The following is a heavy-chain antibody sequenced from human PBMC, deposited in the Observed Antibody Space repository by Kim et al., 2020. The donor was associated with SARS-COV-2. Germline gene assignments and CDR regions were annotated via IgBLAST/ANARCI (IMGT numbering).Heavy chain of an antibody. V-gene: IGHV3-30*18. CDR3: AKDLYVRYFDWRSMDV. D-gene: IGHD3-9*01. Sequence: GGSLRLSCAASGFTFSSYGMHWVRQAPGKGLEWVAVISYDGSNKYYADSVKGRFTISRDNSKNTLYLQMNSLIAEDTAVYYCAKDLYVRYFDWRSMDVWGQGTTVTVSS. CDR1: GFTFSSYG. CDR2: ISYDGSNK. J-gene: IGHJ6*02.